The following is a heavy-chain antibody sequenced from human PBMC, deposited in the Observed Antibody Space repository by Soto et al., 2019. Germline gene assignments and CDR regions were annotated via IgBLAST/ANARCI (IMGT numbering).Heavy chain of an antibody. Sequence: QVQLVQSGGEVKKPGASVKVSCKASGYTFTSYGISWVRQAPGQGLEWMGWISGYNGKTNYAQKVQDRVTMTTDTSMSTVYMELRSLRSDDTAVYYCAREGDVPYYYYGMDVWGQGTTVTVSS. CDR3: AREGDVPYYYYGMDV. V-gene: IGHV1-18*01. J-gene: IGHJ6*02. CDR1: GYTFTSYG. D-gene: IGHD2-21*02. CDR2: ISGYNGKT.